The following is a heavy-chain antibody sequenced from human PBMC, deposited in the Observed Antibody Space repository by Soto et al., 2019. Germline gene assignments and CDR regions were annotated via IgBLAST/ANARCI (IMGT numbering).Heavy chain of an antibody. CDR2: IYYSGST. D-gene: IGHD3-3*01. Sequence: QVQLQESGPGLVKPSQTLSLTCTVSGGSISSGDYYWSWIRQPPGKGLEWIGYIYYSGSTYYNPSLKSRVTISVDTSKNQFSLKLSSVTAADTAVYYCASQPITIFGVVKSAAFDYWGQGTLVTVSS. J-gene: IGHJ4*02. V-gene: IGHV4-30-4*01. CDR1: GGSISSGDYY. CDR3: ASQPITIFGVVKSAAFDY.